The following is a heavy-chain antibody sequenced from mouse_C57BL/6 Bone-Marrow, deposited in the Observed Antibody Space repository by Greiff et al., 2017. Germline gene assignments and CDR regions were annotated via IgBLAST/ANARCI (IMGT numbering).Heavy chain of an antibody. Sequence: VQLQQSGPELVKPGASVKIPCKASGYTFTDYNMDWVKQSHGKSLEWIGDINPNNGGTIYNQKFKGKATLTVDKSSSTAYMELRSLTSEDTAGYYCARGNCGEREFDYWGQGTTLAVSS. V-gene: IGHV1-18*01. CDR3: ARGNCGEREFDY. CDR1: GYTFTDYN. CDR2: INPNNGGT. D-gene: IGHD2-1*01. J-gene: IGHJ2*01.